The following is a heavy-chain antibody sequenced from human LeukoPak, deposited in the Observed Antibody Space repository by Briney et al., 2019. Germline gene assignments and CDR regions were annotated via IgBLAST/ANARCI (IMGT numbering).Heavy chain of an antibody. CDR1: GYTFTGYY. CDR3: AKSEVGAISRVH. J-gene: IGHJ4*02. CDR2: INPSGGST. V-gene: IGHV1-46*01. D-gene: IGHD1-26*01. Sequence: ASVKVSCKASGYTFTGYYMHWVRQAPGQGLEWMGIINPSGGSTSYAQKFQGRVTMTRDTSTSTVSMELSSLRSEDTAVYYCAKSEVGAISRVHWGQGTLVIVSS.